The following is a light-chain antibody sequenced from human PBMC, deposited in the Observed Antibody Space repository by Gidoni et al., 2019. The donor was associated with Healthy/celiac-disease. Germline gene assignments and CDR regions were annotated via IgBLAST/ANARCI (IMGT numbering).Light chain of an antibody. V-gene: IGLV2-14*01. J-gene: IGLJ3*02. Sequence: QSARPQPAPLPGSPGQSIALSCTGTSSDVGGYNYFAWYQQHPGKAPKLMIYEVSNRPSGVSNRFSGSKSGNTASLTISGLQAEDEADYYCSSYTSSSTLVFGGGTKLTVL. CDR1: SSDVGGYNY. CDR3: SSYTSSSTLV. CDR2: EVS.